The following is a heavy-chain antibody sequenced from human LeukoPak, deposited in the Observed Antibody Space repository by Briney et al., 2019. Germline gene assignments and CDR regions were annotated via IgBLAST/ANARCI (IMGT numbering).Heavy chain of an antibody. Sequence: ASVKVSCKASGYTFTGYYMHWVRQAPGQGLEWMGWINPNSGGTNYAQKFQGRVTMTRDTSISTAYMELSGLRSDDTAVYYCASTYSGYDYLDYWGQGTLVTVSS. J-gene: IGHJ4*02. CDR2: INPNSGGT. CDR1: GYTFTGYY. V-gene: IGHV1-2*02. CDR3: ASTYSGYDYLDY. D-gene: IGHD5-12*01.